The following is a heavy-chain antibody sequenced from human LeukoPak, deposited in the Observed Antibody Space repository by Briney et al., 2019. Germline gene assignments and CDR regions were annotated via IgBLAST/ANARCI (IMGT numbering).Heavy chain of an antibody. Sequence: GGSLRLSCAASGFTFSTYAMNWVRQAPGKGLEWVSTINHNGGNTYYADSVKGRFTISRDNSKNTLYLQMNSLRAEDTAVYYCAKNSHQRGYSYGFDYWGQGTLVTVSS. V-gene: IGHV3-23*01. D-gene: IGHD5-18*01. J-gene: IGHJ4*02. CDR3: AKNSHQRGYSYGFDY. CDR2: INHNGGNT. CDR1: GFTFSTYA.